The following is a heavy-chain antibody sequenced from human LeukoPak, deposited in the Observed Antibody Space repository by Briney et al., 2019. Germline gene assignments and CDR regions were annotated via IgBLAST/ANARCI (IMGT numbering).Heavy chain of an antibody. J-gene: IGHJ4*02. CDR2: ISAYNGNT. Sequence: ASAKVSCKASGYTFTSYGISWVRQAPGQGLEWMGWISAYNGNTNYAQKLQGRVTMTTDTSTSTVYMELRSLRSDDTAVYYCARDSPSMKQWLVIDYWGQGTLVTVSS. D-gene: IGHD6-19*01. CDR1: GYTFTSYG. V-gene: IGHV1-18*01. CDR3: ARDSPSMKQWLVIDY.